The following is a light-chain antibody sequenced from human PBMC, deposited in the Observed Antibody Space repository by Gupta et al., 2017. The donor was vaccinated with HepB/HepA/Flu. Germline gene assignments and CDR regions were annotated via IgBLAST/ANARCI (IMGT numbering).Light chain of an antibody. CDR3: ATREDSLRGV. V-gene: IGLV1-51*02. CDR1: SSNIGSHS. J-gene: IGLJ3*02. Sequence: SVLTQPPSVSAAPGQKVTIFCSGNSSNIGSHSVSWYQHPPGIAPKLLIYRNDQRPSGIPFRFAASKSGTAATLDITDLQREDEAIYYCATREDSLRGVFGGGTTLTVL. CDR2: RND.